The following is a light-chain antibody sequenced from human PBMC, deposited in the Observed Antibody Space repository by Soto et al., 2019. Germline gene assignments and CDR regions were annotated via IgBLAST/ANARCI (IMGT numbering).Light chain of an antibody. CDR2: VAS. V-gene: IGKV1-39*01. CDR1: QSISSN. CDR3: QQSYSTPYT. Sequence: DLQMTQSPSSLSASVGDRVTITCRASQSISSNLNWYQQKPGEAPKLLIYVASSLQSGVPSRFSGSESRTDYTLTISSLQPDDFGTYYYQQSYSTPYTFGQATKLEIK. J-gene: IGKJ2*01.